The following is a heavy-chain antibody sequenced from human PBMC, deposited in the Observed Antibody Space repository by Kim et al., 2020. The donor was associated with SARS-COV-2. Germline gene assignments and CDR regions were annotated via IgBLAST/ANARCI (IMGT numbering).Heavy chain of an antibody. V-gene: IGHV4-39*01. D-gene: IGHD3-22*01. Sequence: NPSLKTRVTISVDTSKSQFSLKLSSVTAADTAVYYCAGTPNSSGIHDFDYWGQGTLVTVSS. CDR3: AGTPNSSGIHDFDY. J-gene: IGHJ4*02.